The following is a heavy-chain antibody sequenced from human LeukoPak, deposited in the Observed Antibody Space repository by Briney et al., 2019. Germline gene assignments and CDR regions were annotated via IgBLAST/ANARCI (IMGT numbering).Heavy chain of an antibody. J-gene: IGHJ4*02. CDR2: IYSGGRT. CDR1: GFIVSNND. D-gene: IGHD3-22*01. Sequence: PGGSLRLSCAASGFIVSNNDMSWVRQAPGKGLEWVSLIYSGGRTYYADSVKGRFTISRDNSKNTLYLQMNSLRGEDMAVYYCARGCFYDRSPYCPFDYWGQGTLVTVSS. V-gene: IGHV3-53*01. CDR3: ARGCFYDRSPYCPFDY.